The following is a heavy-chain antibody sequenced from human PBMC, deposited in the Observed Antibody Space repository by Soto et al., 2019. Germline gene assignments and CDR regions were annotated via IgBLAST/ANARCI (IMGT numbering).Heavy chain of an antibody. D-gene: IGHD3-16*02. CDR3: ARVEGVISGFSPNWFDP. Sequence: EVQLVESGGGLVKPGGSLRLSCAASGFTFSSYSMNWVRQAPGKGLEWVSSISSSSSYIYYADSVKGRFTISRDNAKNSLYLQMNSLRAEDTAVYYCARVEGVISGFSPNWFDPWGQGTLVTVSS. V-gene: IGHV3-21*01. CDR1: GFTFSSYS. CDR2: ISSSSSYI. J-gene: IGHJ5*02.